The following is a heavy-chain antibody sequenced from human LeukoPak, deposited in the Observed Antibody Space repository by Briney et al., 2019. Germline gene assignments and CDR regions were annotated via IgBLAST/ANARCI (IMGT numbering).Heavy chain of an antibody. CDR3: ARESIAAGVNDAFDI. CDR1: GFTFSSHW. Sequence: GGSLRLSCAASGFTFSSHWMTWVRQAPGKGLEWVANIKQEGSEQYYVASVKGRFTTSRDNAKNSPYLQMNSLRAEDTAVYYCARESIAAGVNDAFDIWGQGTMVTVSS. J-gene: IGHJ3*02. CDR2: IKQEGSEQ. D-gene: IGHD6-13*01. V-gene: IGHV3-7*01.